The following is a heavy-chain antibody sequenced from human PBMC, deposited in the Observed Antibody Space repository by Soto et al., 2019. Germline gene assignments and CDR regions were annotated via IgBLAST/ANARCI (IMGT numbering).Heavy chain of an antibody. J-gene: IGHJ2*01. CDR3: ARDPGSNSNEWYFDL. Sequence: QVQLQESGPGLVKPSQTLSLTCTVSGGSISSGGNYWSWIRQHPGKGLESIGYIYYIGSTYYNPTLKSRVTITVATSKHQFPLKMNSVTAAETAVYYCARDPGSNSNEWYFDLWGRGTLVTVST. V-gene: IGHV4-31*03. CDR1: GGSISSGGNY. D-gene: IGHD4-4*01. CDR2: IYYIGST.